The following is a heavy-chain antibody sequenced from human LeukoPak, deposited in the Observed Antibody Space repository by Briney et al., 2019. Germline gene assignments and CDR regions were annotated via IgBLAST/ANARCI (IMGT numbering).Heavy chain of an antibody. D-gene: IGHD4-17*01. CDR2: IYYSGST. V-gene: IGHV4-38-2*02. CDR1: GSSITTDYY. Sequence: PSETLSLTCIVSGSSITTDYYWGWIRQPPGKGLEWIGSIYYSGSTYYNPSLKSRVTISVDTSKNQFSLKLSSVTAADTAVYYCARGDYLRTQYYFDYWGQGTLVTVSS. J-gene: IGHJ4*02. CDR3: ARGDYLRTQYYFDY.